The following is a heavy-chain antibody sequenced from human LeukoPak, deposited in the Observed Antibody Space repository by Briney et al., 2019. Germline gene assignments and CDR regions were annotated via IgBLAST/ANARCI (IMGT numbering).Heavy chain of an antibody. D-gene: IGHD5-18*01. Sequence: PGGSLRLSCAASGFTVSSNYMSWVRQAPGRGLEWVSVIYSGGSTYYADSVKGRFTISRDNSKNTLYLQMNSLRAEDTAVYYCARADSYGYYFDYWGQGTLVTVST. CDR2: IYSGGST. V-gene: IGHV3-66*01. CDR3: ARADSYGYYFDY. J-gene: IGHJ4*02. CDR1: GFTVSSNY.